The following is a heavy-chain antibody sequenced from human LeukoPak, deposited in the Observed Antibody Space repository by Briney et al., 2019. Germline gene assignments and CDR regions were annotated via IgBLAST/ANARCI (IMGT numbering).Heavy chain of an antibody. J-gene: IGHJ6*02. CDR1: GDSISSYY. Sequence: SETLSLTCTVSGDSISSYYWSWIRQPAGKGLEWIGSIYYSGSTYYNPSLKSRVTISVDTSKNQFSLKLSSVTAADTAVYYCARHLQWLAPYYYYGMDVWGQGTTVTVSS. CDR2: IYYSGST. V-gene: IGHV4-59*05. CDR3: ARHLQWLAPYYYYGMDV. D-gene: IGHD6-19*01.